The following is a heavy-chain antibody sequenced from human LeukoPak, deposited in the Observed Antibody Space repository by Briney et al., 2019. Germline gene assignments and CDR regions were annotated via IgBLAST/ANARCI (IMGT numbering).Heavy chain of an antibody. D-gene: IGHD6-19*01. CDR1: GFTFSDDY. Sequence: GGSLRLSCAASGFTFSDDYMDWVRQAPGKGLEWVGRIRNKVNSYTTEYAASVKGRFTISRDDSKNSLYLQMNSLKTEDTAVYYCAREAIAVAGTGIDYWGQGTLVTVSS. CDR3: AREAIAVAGTGIDY. V-gene: IGHV3-72*01. CDR2: IRNKVNSYTT. J-gene: IGHJ4*02.